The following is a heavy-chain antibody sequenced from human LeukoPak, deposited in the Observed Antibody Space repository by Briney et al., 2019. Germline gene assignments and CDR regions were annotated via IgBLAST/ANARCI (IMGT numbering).Heavy chain of an antibody. CDR1: GGSISSNY. D-gene: IGHD3-22*01. CDR3: AREVGGWLNA. CDR2: IHYRGST. J-gene: IGHJ4*02. Sequence: PSETLSLTFTVSGGSISSNYWSWIRQPPGKGLEWIGYIHYRGSTNYNPSLKSRVTISVDTSKNQFSLRLSSVTAADTAVYYCAREVGGWLNAWGQGTLVTVSS. V-gene: IGHV4-59*01.